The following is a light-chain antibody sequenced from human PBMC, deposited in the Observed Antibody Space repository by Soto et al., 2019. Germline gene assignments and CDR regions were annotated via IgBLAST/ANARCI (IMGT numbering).Light chain of an antibody. V-gene: IGLV2-14*03. Sequence: QSALTQPASVSGSPGQSITISCTGTSSDVGGYNYVAWYQQHPGKAPKLLIFDVGIRPSGVSHRFSGSKSGNTASLIISGLQAEDESDYYCSSYTSNNTRVFGRGTKLTVL. J-gene: IGLJ2*01. CDR1: SSDVGGYNY. CDR3: SSYTSNNTRV. CDR2: DVG.